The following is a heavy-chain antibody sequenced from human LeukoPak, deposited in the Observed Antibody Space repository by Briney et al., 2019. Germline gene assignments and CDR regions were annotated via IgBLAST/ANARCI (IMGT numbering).Heavy chain of an antibody. CDR3: AKRSGCYGYYYYMDV. J-gene: IGHJ6*03. CDR1: GFTFSSYS. D-gene: IGHD3-22*01. Sequence: GGSLRLSCAASGFTFSSYSMNWVRQAPGKGLEWVSSISSSSSYIYYADSVKGRFTISRDNAKNSLYLQMNSLRAEDTAVYYCAKRSGCYGYYYYMDVWGRGTTVTVTS. CDR2: ISSSSSYI. V-gene: IGHV3-21*01.